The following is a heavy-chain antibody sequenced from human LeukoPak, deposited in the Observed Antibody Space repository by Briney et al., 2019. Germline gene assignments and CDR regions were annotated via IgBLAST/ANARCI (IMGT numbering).Heavy chain of an antibody. CDR1: GVTFSSYS. CDR2: ISGSSSYI. J-gene: IGHJ4*02. D-gene: IGHD6-6*01. V-gene: IGHV3-21*01. CDR3: ARTDSNIAAHRIGFDS. Sequence: WESLSLSCTVSGVTFSSYSRNWVRQAPGKGLEWVSSISGSSSYIYYSDSVRGRFTIFRDNAKKSLYLQMTSIRAEATAEYCCARTDSNIAAHRIGFDSWGQGTLVTVSS.